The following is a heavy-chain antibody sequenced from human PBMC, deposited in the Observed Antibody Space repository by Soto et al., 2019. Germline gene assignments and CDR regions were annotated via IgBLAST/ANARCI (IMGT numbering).Heavy chain of an antibody. D-gene: IGHD6-19*01. Sequence: QVQLVESGGGVVQPGRSLRLSCAASGFTFSSYGMHWVRQAPGKGLEWVAVIWYDGSNKYYADSVKGRFTISRDNSKNTLDRQIESLRAEDTGGFYRARDEGLVQPRCWYFELWGRGTLVTVSS. V-gene: IGHV3-33*01. CDR1: GFTFSSYG. CDR3: ARDEGLVQPRCWYFEL. J-gene: IGHJ2*01. CDR2: IWYDGSNK.